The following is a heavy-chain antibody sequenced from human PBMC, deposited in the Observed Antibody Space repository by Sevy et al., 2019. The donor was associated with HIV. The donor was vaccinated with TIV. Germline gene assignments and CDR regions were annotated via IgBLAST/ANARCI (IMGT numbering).Heavy chain of an antibody. CDR3: ARGASGGNY. Sequence: ASVKVSCKASGYTFSDYWIYWIRQAPGQGFEWMGWINPVDNDKRCAQQFQGRVTMTTDTSINTAYMEVYRLTSDDTAVYYCARGASGGNYWGQGTLVTVSS. J-gene: IGHJ4*02. CDR2: INPVDNDK. V-gene: IGHV1-2*02. D-gene: IGHD3-10*01. CDR1: GYTFSDYW.